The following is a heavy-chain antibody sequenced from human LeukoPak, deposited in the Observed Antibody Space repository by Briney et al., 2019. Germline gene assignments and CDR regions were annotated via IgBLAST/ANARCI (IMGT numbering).Heavy chain of an antibody. CDR2: ISGSGGST. J-gene: IGHJ4*02. Sequence: SGGSPRLSCAASGFTFSSYAMSWVRQAPGKGLEWVSAISGSGGSTYYADSVKGRFTISRDNSKNTLDLQMNSLRADDTAVYYCAKGPSGSFYPGYFDYWGQGTPLTVSS. CDR1: GFTFSSYA. V-gene: IGHV3-23*01. D-gene: IGHD1-26*01. CDR3: AKGPSGSFYPGYFDY.